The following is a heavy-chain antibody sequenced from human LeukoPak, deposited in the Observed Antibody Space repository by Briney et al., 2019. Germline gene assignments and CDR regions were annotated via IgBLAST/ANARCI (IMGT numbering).Heavy chain of an antibody. V-gene: IGHV3-21*01. CDR2: ISSTGTYI. Sequence: GGSLRLSCATSGFTFSSSTFGSYTMTWVRQAPGKGLEWVSSISSTGTYIYYTDSVKGRFTISRDIANSLLYLQMNSLRADDTAVYYCARDLDYSTGFDYWGQGTLVTVST. CDR3: ARDLDYSTGFDY. J-gene: IGHJ4*02. D-gene: IGHD4-11*01. CDR1: GFTFSSSTFGSYT.